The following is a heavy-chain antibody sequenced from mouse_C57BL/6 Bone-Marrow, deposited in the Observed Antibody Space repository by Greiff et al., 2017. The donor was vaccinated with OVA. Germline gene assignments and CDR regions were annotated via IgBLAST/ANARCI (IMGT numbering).Heavy chain of an antibody. CDR1: GYAFTNYL. J-gene: IGHJ2*01. Sequence: VQLQQSGAELVRPGTSVKVSCKASGYAFTNYLIEWVKQRPGQGLEWIGVINPGSGGTNYNQKFKGKATLTVDKSSSTAYMQLSSLTSEDSAVYVCSRRGFTVYFDYWGQGTTLTVSS. D-gene: IGHD1-1*01. CDR3: SRRGFTVYFDY. CDR2: INPGSGGT. V-gene: IGHV1-54*01.